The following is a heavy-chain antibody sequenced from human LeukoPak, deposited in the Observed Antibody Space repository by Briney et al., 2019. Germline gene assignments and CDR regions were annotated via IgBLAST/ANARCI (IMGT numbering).Heavy chain of an antibody. CDR1: GFTFSRYV. V-gene: IGHV3-23*01. CDR2: IGVSGGST. Sequence: GGSLRLSCASSGFTFSRYVLTWVRQAPGKGLEWVSAIGVSGGSTFYADSVKGRFTISRDNSKNTLYLLMNNLRAEDTAVYYCARRDYYGSGRLFDYWGQGTLVTVSS. J-gene: IGHJ4*02. D-gene: IGHD3-10*01. CDR3: ARRDYYGSGRLFDY.